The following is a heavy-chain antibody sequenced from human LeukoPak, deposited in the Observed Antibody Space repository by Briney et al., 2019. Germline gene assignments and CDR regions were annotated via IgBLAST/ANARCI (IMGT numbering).Heavy chain of an antibody. Sequence: ASVKVSCKASGYTFTSFGISWVRQAPGQGLEWMGWISAYNGNTKSAQKFQGRVTMTTDTSTNTAYMELRSLRSDDTAVFYCVRDLGVDTSMIFFDYWGQGTLVTVSS. CDR1: GYTFTSFG. CDR2: ISAYNGNT. CDR3: VRDLGVDTSMIFFDY. D-gene: IGHD5-18*01. J-gene: IGHJ4*02. V-gene: IGHV1-18*01.